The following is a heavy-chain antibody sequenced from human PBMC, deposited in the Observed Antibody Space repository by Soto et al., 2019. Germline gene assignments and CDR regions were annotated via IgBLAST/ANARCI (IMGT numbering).Heavy chain of an antibody. CDR2: INGGNGNT. CDR3: ATISWAANIFYSGIDV. V-gene: IGHV1-3*01. Sequence: QVQLVQSGADVKQSGASVRVSCKASGQSLTSYAMHWVRQAPGQRLEWMGWINGGNGNTRYSPKFQDRVTITRDTSASTDYMEVSSLRSEDTAVYFCATISWAANIFYSGIDVWGQGTTVTVS. D-gene: IGHD3-9*01. CDR1: GQSLTSYA. J-gene: IGHJ6*02.